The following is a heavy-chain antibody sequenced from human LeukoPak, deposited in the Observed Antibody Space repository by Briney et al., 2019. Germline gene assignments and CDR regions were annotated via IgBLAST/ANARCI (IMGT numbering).Heavy chain of an antibody. CDR1: GYTLTELS. V-gene: IGHV1-24*01. Sequence: GASVKVSCKVSGYTLTELSMHWVRQAPGKGLEWMGGFDPEDGETIYAQKFQGRVTMTEDTSTDTAYMGLSSLRSEDTAVYYCATSQSIVGDTPFDYWGQGTLVTVSS. CDR3: ATSQSIVGDTPFDY. D-gene: IGHD1-26*01. J-gene: IGHJ4*02. CDR2: FDPEDGET.